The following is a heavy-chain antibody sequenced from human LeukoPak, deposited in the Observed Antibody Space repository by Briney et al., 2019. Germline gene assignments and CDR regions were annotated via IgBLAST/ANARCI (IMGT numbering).Heavy chain of an antibody. CDR2: IYTSGST. CDR1: GGSISSYY. V-gene: IGHV4-4*07. D-gene: IGHD3-22*01. CDR3: AREWRVTMIVVVIDY. J-gene: IGHJ4*02. Sequence: KPSETLSLTCTVSGGSISSYYWSWIRQPAGKGLEWIGRIYTSGSTNYNPSLKSRVTMSVDTSKNQFSLRLSSVTAADTAVYYCAREWRVTMIVVVIDYWGQGTLVTVSS.